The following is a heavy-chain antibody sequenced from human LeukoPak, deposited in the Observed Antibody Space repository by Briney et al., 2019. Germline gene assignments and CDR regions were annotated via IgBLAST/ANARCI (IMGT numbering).Heavy chain of an antibody. CDR2: IYHTGST. D-gene: IGHD2-15*01. J-gene: IGHJ5*02. Sequence: SETLSLTCTVSGGSISVTNWWSWVRQPPGKGLEWIGDIYHTGSTNYNPSLRSRVTLSIEKSKNQFSLKVTSMTAADTAMYYCARTYCSGGSCYPGNWFDPWGQGTLVTVSS. CDR1: GGSISVTNW. V-gene: IGHV4-4*02. CDR3: ARTYCSGGSCYPGNWFDP.